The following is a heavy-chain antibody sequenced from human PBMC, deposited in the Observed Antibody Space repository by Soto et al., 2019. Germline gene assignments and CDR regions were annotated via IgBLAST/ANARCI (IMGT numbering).Heavy chain of an antibody. CDR2: INPSGSST. V-gene: IGHV1-46*03. CDR3: ARDLFQYYYMEV. J-gene: IGHJ6*03. CDR1: VYPFTSHY. Sequence: GASVKVSCKASVYPFTSHYMHCVRQAPGEGLEWMGIINPSGSSTTYAQKFQGRVTMTRDTSTSTVYMELSSLRSEDTAVYYCARDLFQYYYMEVWGKGTTVTVSS.